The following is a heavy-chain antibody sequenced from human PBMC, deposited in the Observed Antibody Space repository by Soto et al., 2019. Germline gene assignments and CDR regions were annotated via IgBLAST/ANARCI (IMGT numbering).Heavy chain of an antibody. CDR2: FIPLFVSA. CDR1: GGTVSSYA. J-gene: IGHJ6*02. D-gene: IGHD3-10*01. Sequence: QLHLVQSGAEVKKAGSSVKVSCKASGGTVSSYAITWVRQAPGKGLEWMGVFIPLFVSAHYAPKFQGRITITADESTSTAYMELSGLTSEDTAIYYCARNMDYYYGPGSGNGHGFWGQGTTVTVFS. V-gene: IGHV1-69*01. CDR3: ARNMDYYYGPGSGNGHGF.